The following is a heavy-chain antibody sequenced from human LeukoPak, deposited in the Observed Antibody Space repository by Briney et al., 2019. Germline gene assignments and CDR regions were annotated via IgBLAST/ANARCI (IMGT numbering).Heavy chain of an antibody. J-gene: IGHJ4*02. Sequence: GGSLRLSCAASGFTFSSYGMHWVRQAPGKGLEWVAVIWNDGSNKYYADSVKGRFTISRDNSKNTLYLQMNSLRAEDTAVYYCARGTPEGYFDWLSDFDYWGQGTLVTVSS. CDR3: ARGTPEGYFDWLSDFDY. D-gene: IGHD3-9*01. V-gene: IGHV3-33*01. CDR2: IWNDGSNK. CDR1: GFTFSSYG.